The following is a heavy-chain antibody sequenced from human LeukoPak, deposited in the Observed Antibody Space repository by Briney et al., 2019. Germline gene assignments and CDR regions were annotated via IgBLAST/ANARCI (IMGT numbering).Heavy chain of an antibody. CDR2: IWNDGSNK. CDR1: GFTFSSYG. Sequence: GGSLRLSCAASGFTFSSYGMHWVRQAPGKGLEWVAVIWNDGSNKYYADSVKGRFTISRDNSKNTLYLQMNSLRAEDTAVYYCAREPRRRYGMDVWGQGTTVTVSS. CDR3: AREPRRRYGMDV. J-gene: IGHJ6*02. V-gene: IGHV3-33*01.